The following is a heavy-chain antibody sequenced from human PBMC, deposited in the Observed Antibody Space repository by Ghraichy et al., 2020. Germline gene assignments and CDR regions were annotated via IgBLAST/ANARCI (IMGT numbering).Heavy chain of an antibody. CDR1: GFTFSSYS. V-gene: IGHV3-48*02. CDR3: ARATVPNNWNYADDAFDI. Sequence: GGSLRLSCAASGFTFSSYSMNWVRQAPGKGLEWVSYISSSSSTIYYADSVKGRFTISRDNAKNSLYLQMNSLRDEDTAGYYCARATVPNNWNYADDAFDIWGQGTMVTVSS. CDR2: ISSSSSTI. D-gene: IGHD1-7*01. J-gene: IGHJ3*02.